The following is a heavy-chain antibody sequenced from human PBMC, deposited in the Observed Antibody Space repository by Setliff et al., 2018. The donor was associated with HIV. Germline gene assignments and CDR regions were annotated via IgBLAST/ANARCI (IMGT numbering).Heavy chain of an antibody. D-gene: IGHD2-15*01. V-gene: IGHV4-61*02. CDR2: IYASGRT. J-gene: IGHJ4*02. CDR1: GDYISSGSYY. CDR3: ATFPIECSGGSCYASGVDY. Sequence: TLSLTCTVSGDYISSGSYYWSWIRQPAGKGLEWIGRIYASGRTNYNPSLKSRVPLSVDTFKNQFSLKVTSVTAADTAVYYCATFPIECSGGSCYASGVDYWGQGTLVTVSS.